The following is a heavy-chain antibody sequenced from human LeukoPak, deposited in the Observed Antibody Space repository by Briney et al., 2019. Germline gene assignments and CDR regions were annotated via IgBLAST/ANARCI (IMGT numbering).Heavy chain of an antibody. CDR1: GFTFSSYW. V-gene: IGHV3-74*01. CDR3: ASMNIDP. D-gene: IGHD2/OR15-2a*01. Sequence: GGSLRLSCVASGFTFSSYWMHWVRQDPRKGLVWVSRINGDGRNKNYADSVRGRFTISRDNAKNTLYLQMNTLRAEDTAVYYCASMNIDPWGQGTLVTVSS. J-gene: IGHJ5*02. CDR2: INGDGRNK.